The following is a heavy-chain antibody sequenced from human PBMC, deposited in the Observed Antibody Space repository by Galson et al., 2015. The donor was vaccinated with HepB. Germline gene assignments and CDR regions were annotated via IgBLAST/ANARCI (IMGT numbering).Heavy chain of an antibody. CDR1: GFTFSNSG. D-gene: IGHD3-16*01. CDR2: VWSDGYKK. Sequence: SLRLSCAASGFTFSNSGMHWVRQAPGKGLEWVAVVWSDGYKKYYADSVQGRFTISRDNSKNTLLLQMDSLRAEDTAVYYCAKDAYRSSYYFDFWGQGTVVTVSS. J-gene: IGHJ4*02. V-gene: IGHV3-33*06. CDR3: AKDAYRSSYYFDF.